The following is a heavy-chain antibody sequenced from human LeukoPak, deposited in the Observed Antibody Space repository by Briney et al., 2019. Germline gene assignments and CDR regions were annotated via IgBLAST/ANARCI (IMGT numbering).Heavy chain of an antibody. D-gene: IGHD1-26*01. CDR3: GRSRAGAIDY. V-gene: IGHV3-72*01. Sequence: GGSLRLSCAASGFTLSDHYMDWVRQAPGKGLEWVDRTRNKANSYSTEYAASVTGRFTISRDESKNSLYLQMNSLKTEDTAVYYCGRSRAGAIDYWGQGTLVTVSS. J-gene: IGHJ4*02. CDR2: TRNKANSYST. CDR1: GFTLSDHY.